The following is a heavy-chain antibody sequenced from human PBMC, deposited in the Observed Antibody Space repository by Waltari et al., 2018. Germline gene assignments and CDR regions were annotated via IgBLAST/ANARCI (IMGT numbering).Heavy chain of an antibody. CDR2: IYHSGST. V-gene: IGHV4-38-2*01. CDR1: AYSISSGYY. CDR3: ARHASIFDAFDI. Sequence: QVQLQESGPGLVKPSETLSLTCVVSAYSISSGYYCGWIRQPPGKGLEWIGSIYHSGSTYYNPSLKSRVTISVDTSKNQFSLRLSSVTAADSAVYYCARHASIFDAFDIWGQGTMVAVSS. D-gene: IGHD3-22*01. J-gene: IGHJ3*02.